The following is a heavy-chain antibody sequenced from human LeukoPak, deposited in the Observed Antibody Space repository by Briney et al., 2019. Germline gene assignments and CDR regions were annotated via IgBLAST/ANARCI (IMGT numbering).Heavy chain of an antibody. D-gene: IGHD2-2*01. Sequence: KPSETLSLTCTVSGGSISSSSYYWGWIRQPPGKGLEWIGCIYYSGSTYYNPSLKSRVTISVDTSKNQFSLKLSSVTAADTAVYYCARRPRYCSSTSCLARGFDPWGQGTLVTVSS. CDR2: IYYSGST. CDR1: GGSISSSSYY. V-gene: IGHV4-39*07. CDR3: ARRPRYCSSTSCLARGFDP. J-gene: IGHJ5*02.